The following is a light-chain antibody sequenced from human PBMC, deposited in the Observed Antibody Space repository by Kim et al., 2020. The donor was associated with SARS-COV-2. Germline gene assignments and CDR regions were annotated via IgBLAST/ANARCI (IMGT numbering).Light chain of an antibody. V-gene: IGLV1-51*01. CDR2: DNN. CDR1: SSNSGNNY. CDR3: GTWDSSLSAV. Sequence: PGQKVTISCSGSSSNSGNNYVSWYQQLPGTAPQLLIYDNNQRPSGIPDRFSGSKSGTSATLGITGLQTGDEADYYCGTWDSSLSAVFGGGTQLTVL. J-gene: IGLJ3*02.